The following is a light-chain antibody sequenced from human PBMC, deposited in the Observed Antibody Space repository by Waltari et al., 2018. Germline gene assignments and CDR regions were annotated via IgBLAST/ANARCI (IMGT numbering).Light chain of an antibody. Sequence: DIQMTQSPSTLPASVGDSVTITCRARQSIGSWLAWYQQKRGKAAELLIYDASSLQGGVPSRFGGSGSGAEFTLTICSLQPDDFATYFCQQYDDYWTFGQGTKVEVK. V-gene: IGKV1-5*01. CDR2: DAS. J-gene: IGKJ1*01. CDR1: QSIGSW. CDR3: QQYDDYWT.